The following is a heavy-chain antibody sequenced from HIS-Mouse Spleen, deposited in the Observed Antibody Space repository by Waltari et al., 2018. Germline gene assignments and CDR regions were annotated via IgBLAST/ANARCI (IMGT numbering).Heavy chain of an antibody. CDR1: GGSLSSSSYY. Sequence: QLQLQESGPGLVKPSATLSPTCTVPGGSLSSSSYYWGWIRQPPGKGLEWIGSIYYSGSTYYNPSLKSRVTISVDTSKNQFSLKLSSVTAADTAVYYCARIEVATIDYWGQGTLVTVSS. CDR2: IYYSGST. J-gene: IGHJ4*02. CDR3: ARIEVATIDY. D-gene: IGHD5-12*01. V-gene: IGHV4-39*07.